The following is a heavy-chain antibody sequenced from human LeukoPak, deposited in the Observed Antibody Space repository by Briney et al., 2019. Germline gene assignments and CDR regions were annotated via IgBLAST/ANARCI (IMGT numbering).Heavy chain of an antibody. CDR1: GYSISSGYY. V-gene: IGHV4-38-2*02. J-gene: IGHJ2*01. D-gene: IGHD6-19*01. Sequence: SETLSLTCTVSGYSISSGYYWGWIRQPPGKGLEWIGTIYHSGSTNYNPSLKSRVTISVDTSKNQFSLKLSSVTAADTAVYYCARGYSSGWYPRVYWYFDLWGRGTLVTVSS. CDR2: IYHSGST. CDR3: ARGYSSGWYPRVYWYFDL.